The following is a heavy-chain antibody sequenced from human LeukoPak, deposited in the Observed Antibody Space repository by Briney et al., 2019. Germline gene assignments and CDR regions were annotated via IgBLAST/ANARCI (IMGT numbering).Heavy chain of an antibody. D-gene: IGHD3-16*01. CDR3: ARHYGP. J-gene: IGHJ4*02. Sequence: GGSLRLSCAASGFTFSSYAMHWVRQAPGKGLEWVAVISYDGSNKYYADSVKGRFTISRDNSKNTLYLQMNSLRAEDTAVYYCARHYGPWGQGTLVTVSS. V-gene: IGHV3-30-3*01. CDR2: ISYDGSNK. CDR1: GFTFSSYA.